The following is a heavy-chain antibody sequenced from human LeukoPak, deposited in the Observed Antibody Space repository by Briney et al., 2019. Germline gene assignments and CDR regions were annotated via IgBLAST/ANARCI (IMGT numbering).Heavy chain of an antibody. CDR2: LSSSGLSP. D-gene: IGHD2/OR15-2a*01. V-gene: IGHV3-23*01. CDR3: TKAGPDTYAFDI. Sequence: GGSLRLSCTASGFTFSSYAMNWVRQAPGKGLEWVSALSSSGLSPYHADSVKGRFSISRDISKNTLYLQMNSLRAEDTAVYYCTKAGPDTYAFDIWGQGTMVTVSS. J-gene: IGHJ3*02. CDR1: GFTFSSYA.